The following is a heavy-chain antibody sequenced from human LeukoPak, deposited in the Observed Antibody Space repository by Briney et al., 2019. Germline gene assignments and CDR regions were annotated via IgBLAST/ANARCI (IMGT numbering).Heavy chain of an antibody. CDR3: AREGNTAMDTAYYFDY. V-gene: IGHV4-59*01. D-gene: IGHD5-18*01. CDR2: ISYSGST. Sequence: PSETLSLTCTVSGGSISNYYWSWIRQPPGKGLEWIGYISYSGSTNYNPSLRSRVTISVDTSKNQFSLKLSSVTAADTAVYYCAREGNTAMDTAYYFDYWGQGTLVTVSS. J-gene: IGHJ4*02. CDR1: GGSISNYY.